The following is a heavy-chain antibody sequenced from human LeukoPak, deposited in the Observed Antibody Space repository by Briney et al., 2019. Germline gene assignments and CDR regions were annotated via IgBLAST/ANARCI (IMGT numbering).Heavy chain of an antibody. V-gene: IGHV3-23*01. J-gene: IGHJ4*02. CDR3: AKKGYSDGSGYSMYYFDH. D-gene: IGHD3-22*01. CDR2: ISGIGGTA. CDR1: GFTFSIYA. Sequence: GGSLRLSCAASGFTFSIYAMSWVRQAPGKGLEWVSAISGIGGTAYYADSVKGRFTISRDNSKNTLSLQMTSLPADDTAVYSCAKKGYSDGSGYSMYYFDHWGPGTLVTVSS.